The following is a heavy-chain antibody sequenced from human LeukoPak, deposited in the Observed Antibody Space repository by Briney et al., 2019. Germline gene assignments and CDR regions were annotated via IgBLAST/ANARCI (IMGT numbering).Heavy chain of an antibody. J-gene: IGHJ4*02. Sequence: EASVKVSCKASGYTFTSYGISWVRQAPGQGLEWMGWISAYNGNTNYAQKLQGRVTMTTDTSTSTAYMELRSLRSDDTAVYYCARALRAYYYDSSGYYYSYFDYWGQGTLVTVSS. D-gene: IGHD3-22*01. CDR2: ISAYNGNT. CDR1: GYTFTSYG. CDR3: ARALRAYYYDSSGYYYSYFDY. V-gene: IGHV1-18*01.